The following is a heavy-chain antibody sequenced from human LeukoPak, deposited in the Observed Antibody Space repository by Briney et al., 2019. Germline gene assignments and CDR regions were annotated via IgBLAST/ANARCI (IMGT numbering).Heavy chain of an antibody. V-gene: IGHV4-59*01. CDR2: IYYSGST. D-gene: IGHD2-2*01. CDR3: AGGGVVVPAAEEVGSDP. J-gene: IGHJ5*02. CDR1: GGSISSYY. Sequence: SETLSLTCTVSGGSISSYYWSWIRQPPGKGLEWIGYIYYSGSTNYNPSLKSRVTISVDTSKNQFSLKLSSVTAADTAVYYCAGGGVVVPAAEEVGSDPWGQGTLVTVSS.